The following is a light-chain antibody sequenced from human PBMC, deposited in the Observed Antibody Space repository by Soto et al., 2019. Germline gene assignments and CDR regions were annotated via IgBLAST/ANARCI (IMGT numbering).Light chain of an antibody. J-gene: IGKJ1*01. CDR2: AAF. CDR1: QNVTSTY. Sequence: VLTQSPGTLSLSPGERASLSCRASQNVTSTYLAWYQQRPGQPPRLLIYAAFSRATGVPDRFSGSGSGTDFTLTISRLEPEDFAVYYCQQYGRTFGQGTKVDIK. CDR3: QQYGRT. V-gene: IGKV3-20*01.